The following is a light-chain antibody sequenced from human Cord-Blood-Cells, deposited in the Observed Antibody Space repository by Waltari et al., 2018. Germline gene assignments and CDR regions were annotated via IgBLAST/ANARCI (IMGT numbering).Light chain of an antibody. J-gene: IGLJ1*01. Sequence: QSALTQPAAVSGSPGQSITISCTGTSSDVGGYNYVSRYQQHPGKAPKLMIYDVSKRPSGVSSRFTGSKSGNTASLTISALQAEDEDDYSCSSYTSSSPYVFGTGTKVTVL. CDR2: DVS. V-gene: IGLV2-14*01. CDR3: SSYTSSSPYV. CDR1: SSDVGGYNY.